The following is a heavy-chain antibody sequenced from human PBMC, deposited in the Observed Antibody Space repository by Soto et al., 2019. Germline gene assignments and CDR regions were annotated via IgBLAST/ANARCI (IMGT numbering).Heavy chain of an antibody. J-gene: IGHJ1*01. CDR3: AREFPSLSSSWREYFQH. CDR1: GYTFNSYA. CDR2: INADNGKT. Sequence: ASVKVSCKASGYTFNSYAMHWVRQAPGQRLEWMGWINADNGKTKYSQKFQGRVTITRDTSASTAYMELSSLRSEDTAVYYCAREFPSLSSSWREYFQHWGQGTLVTVSS. V-gene: IGHV1-3*01. D-gene: IGHD6-13*01.